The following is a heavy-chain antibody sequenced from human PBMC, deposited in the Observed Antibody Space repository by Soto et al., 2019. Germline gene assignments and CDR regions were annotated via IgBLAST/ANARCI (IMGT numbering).Heavy chain of an antibody. J-gene: IGHJ4*02. CDR3: ARLIYSYGSYYFDY. D-gene: IGHD5-18*01. CDR1: GGSISSGDYY. V-gene: IGHV4-30-4*01. Sequence: PWETLSLTCTVSGGSISSGDYYWSWIRQPPGKGLEWIGYIYYSGSTYYNPSLKSRVTISVDTSKNQFSLKLSSVTAADTAVYYCARLIYSYGSYYFDYWGQGTLVTVSS. CDR2: IYYSGST.